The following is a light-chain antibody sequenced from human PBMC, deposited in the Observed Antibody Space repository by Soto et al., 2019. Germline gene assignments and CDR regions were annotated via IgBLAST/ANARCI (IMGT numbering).Light chain of an antibody. CDR1: SSDIGTYNY. CDR2: EVS. Sequence: QSALAQPASVSGSPGQSITISCIGTSSDIGTYNYVSWYQQHPGKAPKLMLYEVSNRPSGVSNRFSGSKSGITASLTISGLQAEDEADYYCSSYTASTTPHVFGTGTKVTVL. V-gene: IGLV2-14*01. CDR3: SSYTASTTPHV. J-gene: IGLJ1*01.